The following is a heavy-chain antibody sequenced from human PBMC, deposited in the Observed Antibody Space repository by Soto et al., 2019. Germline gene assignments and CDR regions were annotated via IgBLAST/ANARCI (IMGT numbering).Heavy chain of an antibody. J-gene: IGHJ4*02. V-gene: IGHV4-39*07. CDR2: IYYSGST. Sequence: ETLSLTCTVSGGSISSSSYYWGWIRQPPGKGLEWIGSIYYSGSTYYNPSLKSRVTISVDTSKNQFSLKLSSVTAADTAVYYCARVNNVRTALSFDYWGQGTLVTVSS. CDR3: ARVNNVRTALSFDY. CDR1: GGSISSSSYY. D-gene: IGHD5-18*01.